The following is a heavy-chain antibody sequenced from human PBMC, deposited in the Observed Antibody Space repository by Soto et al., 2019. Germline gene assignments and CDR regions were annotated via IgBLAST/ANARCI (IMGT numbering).Heavy chain of an antibody. CDR2: ISAYNGNT. D-gene: IGHD6-6*01. J-gene: IGHJ4*02. Sequence: QVQLVQSGAEVRKPGASVKVSCRASGYSFSTYGIAWVRQAPGQGLEWMGWISAYNGNTNYAQKVQGRITMTTDTSTDTGYMELRSLRSDDTAIYYCAVLGEISSKYYFQYWGQGTLVTVSS. V-gene: IGHV1-18*01. CDR3: AVLGEISSKYYFQY. CDR1: GYSFSTYG.